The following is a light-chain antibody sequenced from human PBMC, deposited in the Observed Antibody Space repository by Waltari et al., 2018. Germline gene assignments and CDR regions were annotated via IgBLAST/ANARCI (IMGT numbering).Light chain of an antibody. CDR1: SSDVGGYNY. CDR3: SSYIGSSTLEL. CDR2: DVS. J-gene: IGLJ2*01. Sequence: QSALTQPASVSGSPGQSITISCTGTSSDVGGYNYVSWYQQHPGKAPKLIIFDVSDRPSGVSNRFSGSKSGNTASLTISGIQAEDAADYSGSSYIGSSTLELFGGGTSLTVL. V-gene: IGLV2-14*03.